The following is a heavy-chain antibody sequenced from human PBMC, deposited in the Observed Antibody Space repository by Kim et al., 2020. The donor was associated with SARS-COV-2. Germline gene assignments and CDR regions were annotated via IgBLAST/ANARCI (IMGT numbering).Heavy chain of an antibody. D-gene: IGHD6-13*01. J-gene: IGHJ5*02. Sequence: SETLSLTCTVSGGSISSSSYYWGWIRQPPGKGLEWIGSIYYSGSTYYNPSLKSRVTISADTSKNQFSLKLSSVTAADTAVYYCARRIYSSSWDWFDPWGQGTLVTVSS. CDR2: IYYSGST. V-gene: IGHV4-39*01. CDR3: ARRIYSSSWDWFDP. CDR1: GGSISSSSYY.